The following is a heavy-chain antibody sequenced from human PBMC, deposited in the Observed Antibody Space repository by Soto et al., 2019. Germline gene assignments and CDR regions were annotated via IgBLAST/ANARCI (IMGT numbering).Heavy chain of an antibody. V-gene: IGHV3-30*18. Sequence: QVSVVESGGGVVQPGRSLRLSCAVSGFTFSGHAMHWVRQAPGKGLEWVAIVSSDGSRRFYGESVEGRFSISRDNSRNTLYLQMKSLRPEDTAVYYCAQDGGVGATLGLPSGDEFWGQGTLVTVSS. D-gene: IGHD1-26*01. CDR2: VSSDGSRR. CDR3: AQDGGVGATLGLPSGDEF. CDR1: GFTFSGHA. J-gene: IGHJ4*02.